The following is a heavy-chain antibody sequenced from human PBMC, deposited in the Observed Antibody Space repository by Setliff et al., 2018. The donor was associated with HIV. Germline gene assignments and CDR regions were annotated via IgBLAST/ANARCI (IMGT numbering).Heavy chain of an antibody. Sequence: GESLKISCKGSGYSFTSYWIGWVRQMPGKGLEWMGIVNPGDSNITYSPSFQGQVTISADKSISTAYLQWSSLKASDTAMYYCARERGDCSSNTCYGTDYWGQGTLVTVSS. CDR3: ARERGDCSSNTCYGTDY. CDR2: VNPGDSNI. V-gene: IGHV5-51*01. CDR1: GYSFTSYW. J-gene: IGHJ4*02. D-gene: IGHD2-2*01.